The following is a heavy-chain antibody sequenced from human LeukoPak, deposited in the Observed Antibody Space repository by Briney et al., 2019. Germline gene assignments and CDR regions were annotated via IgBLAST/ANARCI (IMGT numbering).Heavy chain of an antibody. D-gene: IGHD4-17*01. J-gene: IGHJ4*02. V-gene: IGHV3-15*01. CDR3: TTDPDSTTVTTLDY. CDR2: IKSKTDGGTT. Sequence: GGSLRLSCAASGFTFSNAWMSWVRQAPGKGLEWVGRIKSKTDGGTTDYAAPVKGRFTISRDDSKNTLYLQMNSLKTEDTAVYYCTTDPDSTTVTTLDYWGQGTLVTVSS. CDR1: GFTFSNAW.